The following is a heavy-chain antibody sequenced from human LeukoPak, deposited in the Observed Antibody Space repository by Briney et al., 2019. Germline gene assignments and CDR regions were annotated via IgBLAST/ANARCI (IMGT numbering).Heavy chain of an antibody. CDR1: GGTFSSYA. CDR3: ARVEEIGGATTPY. CDR2: IIPIFGTA. Sequence: SVKVSCKASGGTFSSYAISWVRQAPGQVLEWMGRIIPIFGTANYAQKFQGRVTITTDESTSTAYMELSSLRSEDTAVYYCARVEEIGGATTPYWGQGTLVTVSS. D-gene: IGHD1-26*01. J-gene: IGHJ4*02. V-gene: IGHV1-69*05.